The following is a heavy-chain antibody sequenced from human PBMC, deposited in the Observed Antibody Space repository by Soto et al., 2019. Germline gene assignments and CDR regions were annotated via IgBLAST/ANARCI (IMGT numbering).Heavy chain of an antibody. CDR1: GYSFTSYY. Sequence: ASVKVSCKASGYSFTSYYMHWVRQAPGQGLEWMGTINPSSGRTNYAQKLQGRVTMTRDTSTSTVYMELSSLRSEDTAVYYCARQEMATIKYYYGMDVWGQGTTVTVSS. V-gene: IGHV1-46*04. J-gene: IGHJ6*02. D-gene: IGHD5-12*01. CDR3: ARQEMATIKYYYGMDV. CDR2: INPSSGRT.